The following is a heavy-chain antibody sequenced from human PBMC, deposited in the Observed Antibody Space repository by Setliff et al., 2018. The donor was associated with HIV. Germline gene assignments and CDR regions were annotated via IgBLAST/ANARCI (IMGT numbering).Heavy chain of an antibody. CDR3: ARDTYDVSTGPGAFDI. CDR1: GGSIISGGYY. D-gene: IGHD3-9*01. Sequence: PSETLSLTCSISGGSIISGGYYWSWIRQHPEKGLEWIGYIYFTGKTYYNPSLKSRVSISVDTSKDQFSLNLRSVTAADTATYYCARDTYDVSTGPGAFDIWGQGTMVTVSS. J-gene: IGHJ3*02. CDR2: IYFTGKT. V-gene: IGHV4-31*03.